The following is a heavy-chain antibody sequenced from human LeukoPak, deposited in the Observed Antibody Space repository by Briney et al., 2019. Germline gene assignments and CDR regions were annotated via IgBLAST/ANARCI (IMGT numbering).Heavy chain of an antibody. CDR3: AITMVRGVSSDYFDY. CDR1: GYTFTSYG. V-gene: IGHV1-18*01. CDR2: ISAYNGNT. J-gene: IGHJ4*02. D-gene: IGHD3-10*01. Sequence: GASVKVSCKASGYTFTSYGISWVRQAPGQGLEWMGWISAYNGNTNYAQKLQGRVTMTTDTSTSTAYMELRSLRSDDTAVYCCAITMVRGVSSDYFDYWGQGTLVTVAS.